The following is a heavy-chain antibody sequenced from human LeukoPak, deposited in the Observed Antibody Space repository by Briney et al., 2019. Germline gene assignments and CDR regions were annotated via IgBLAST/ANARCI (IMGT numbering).Heavy chain of an antibody. D-gene: IGHD4-17*01. CDR1: GGSISSGGYY. CDR2: IYYSGST. V-gene: IGHV4-31*03. CDR3: ARSRYQDYGDYALAHYYYMDV. Sequence: PSETLSLPCTVSGGSISSGGYYWSWISQHPGKGLEWIGYIYYSGSTDYNPSLKSRVTISVDTSKNQFSLKLSSVTAADTAVYYCARSRYQDYGDYALAHYYYMDVWGKGTTVTVSS. J-gene: IGHJ6*03.